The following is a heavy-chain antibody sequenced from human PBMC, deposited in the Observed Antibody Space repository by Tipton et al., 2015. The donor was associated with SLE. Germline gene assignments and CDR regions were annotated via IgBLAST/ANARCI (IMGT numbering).Heavy chain of an antibody. Sequence: SLRLSCAASGFTFSSYGMHWVRQAPGKGLEWVAVIWYDGSNKYYADSVKGRFTISRDNSKNTLYLQMNSLRAEDTAVYYCARASSGFSTFDYWGQGTLVTVSS. D-gene: IGHD6-19*01. J-gene: IGHJ4*02. V-gene: IGHV3-33*01. CDR1: GFTFSSYG. CDR3: ARASSGFSTFDY. CDR2: IWYDGSNK.